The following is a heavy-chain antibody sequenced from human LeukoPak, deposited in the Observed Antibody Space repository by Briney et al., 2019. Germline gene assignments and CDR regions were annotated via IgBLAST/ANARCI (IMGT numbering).Heavy chain of an antibody. J-gene: IGHJ4*02. D-gene: IGHD6-19*01. CDR3: ARGDSSGRFDY. Sequence: ASVKVSCKASGGTFSSYAISWVRQAPGQGLEWMGGIIPIFGTANYAQKFQGRVTITADKSTSTAYMGLSSLRSEDTAVYYCARGDSSGRFDYWGQGTLVTVSS. CDR1: GGTFSSYA. V-gene: IGHV1-69*06. CDR2: IIPIFGTA.